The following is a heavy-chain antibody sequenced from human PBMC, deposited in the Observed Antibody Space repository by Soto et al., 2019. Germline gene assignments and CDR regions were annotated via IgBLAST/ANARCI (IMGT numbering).Heavy chain of an antibody. J-gene: IGHJ5*02. Sequence: GASVKVSCKVSGYTLTELSMHWVRQAPGKGLEWMGGFDPEDGETIYAQKFQGRVTMTEDTSTDTAYMELSSLRSEDTAVYYCARGILRSSSANWFDPWGQGTLVTVSS. V-gene: IGHV1-24*01. CDR3: ARGILRSSSANWFDP. D-gene: IGHD6-6*01. CDR1: GYTLTELS. CDR2: FDPEDGET.